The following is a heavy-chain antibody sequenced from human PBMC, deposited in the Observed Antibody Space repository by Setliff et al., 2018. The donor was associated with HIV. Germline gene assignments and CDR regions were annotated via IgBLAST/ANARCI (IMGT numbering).Heavy chain of an antibody. J-gene: IGHJ4*02. CDR2: IYYSGST. D-gene: IGHD5-18*01. Sequence: SETLSLTCTVSGGSISSYYWSWIRQSPGKGLEWIGSIYYSGSTYNNPSLKSRVTISVDTSKNQFSLKLTSVTAADTAVYYCARTLRAAAMGYFDYWGQGTLVTVSS. CDR1: GGSISSYY. CDR3: ARTLRAAAMGYFDY. V-gene: IGHV4-59*08.